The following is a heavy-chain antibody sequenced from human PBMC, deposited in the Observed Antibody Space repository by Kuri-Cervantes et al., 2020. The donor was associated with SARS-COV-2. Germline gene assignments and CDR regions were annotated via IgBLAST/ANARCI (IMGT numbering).Heavy chain of an antibody. D-gene: IGHD2-21*01. V-gene: IGHV3-23*01. CDR2: ISGSGGST. CDR3: ARVSLGGERNYYYYYYMDV. Sequence: GESLKISCAASGFTFSSYSMNWVRQAPGKGLEWVSAISGSGGSTNYADSVKGRFTISRDNSKNTLYLQMNSLRAEDTAVYYCARVSLGGERNYYYYYYMDVWGKGTTVTVSS. CDR1: GFTFSSYS. J-gene: IGHJ6*03.